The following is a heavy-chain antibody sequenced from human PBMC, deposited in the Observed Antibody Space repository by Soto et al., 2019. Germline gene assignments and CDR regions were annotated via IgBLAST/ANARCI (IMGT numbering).Heavy chain of an antibody. D-gene: IGHD6-19*01. V-gene: IGHV4-59*01. J-gene: IGHJ5*02. Sequence: SETLSLTCTVSGGSISSYYWSWIRQPPGKGLEWIGYIYYSGSTNYTPSLKSRVTIPVDTSKNQFSLKLSSVTAADTAVYYCARAGYSSGRYYPYNWLDPWGEGTLVTVSS. CDR1: GGSISSYY. CDR3: ARAGYSSGRYYPYNWLDP. CDR2: IYYSGST.